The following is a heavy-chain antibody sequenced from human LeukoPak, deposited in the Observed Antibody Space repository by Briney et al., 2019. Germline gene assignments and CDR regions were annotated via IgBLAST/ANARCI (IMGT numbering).Heavy chain of an antibody. CDR1: GFTFSSYG. CDR2: IRYDGSNK. V-gene: IGHV3-30*02. CDR3: ARDNVVVGYSYGSDY. J-gene: IGHJ4*02. Sequence: GGSLRLSCAASGFTFSSYGMHWVRQAPGKGLEWVAFIRYDGSNKYYADSVKGRFTISRDNAKNSLYLQMNSLRAEDTAVYYCARDNVVVGYSYGSDYWGQGTLVTVSS. D-gene: IGHD5-18*01.